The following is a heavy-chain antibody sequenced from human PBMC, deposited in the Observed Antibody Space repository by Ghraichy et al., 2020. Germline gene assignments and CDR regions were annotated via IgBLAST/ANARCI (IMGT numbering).Heavy chain of an antibody. Sequence: SETLSLTCVVSGGSISSDDWWSWVRQPPGKGLEWIGEIFHSGNTNYNPSLQSRVTISADKSKNQFSLKLTSVTAADSAGYYCASFPPVYANRLSAHFHMDVWGQGTKVTVSS. J-gene: IGHJ6*02. CDR2: IFHSGNT. CDR3: ASFPPVYANRLSAHFHMDV. CDR1: GGSISSDDW. D-gene: IGHD2-2*01. V-gene: IGHV4-4*02.